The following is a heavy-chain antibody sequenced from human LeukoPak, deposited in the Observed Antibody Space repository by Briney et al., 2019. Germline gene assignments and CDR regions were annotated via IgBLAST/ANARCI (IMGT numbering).Heavy chain of an antibody. D-gene: IGHD5-18*01. Sequence: PGGSLRLSCAASGFTFSTYTMSWVRQAPGKGLEWVSAMSGSEDYIYYADSVKGRFTISRDNPKNTLYLQMDSLRVEDTAVYYCARAIRGYSYVLDYWGQGTLVTVSS. V-gene: IGHV3-23*01. CDR3: ARAIRGYSYVLDY. CDR1: GFTFSTYT. J-gene: IGHJ4*02. CDR2: MSGSEDYI.